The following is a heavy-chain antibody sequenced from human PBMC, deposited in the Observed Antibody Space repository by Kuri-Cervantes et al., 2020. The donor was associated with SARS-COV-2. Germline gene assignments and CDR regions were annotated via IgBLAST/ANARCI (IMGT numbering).Heavy chain of an antibody. V-gene: IGHV3-30*04. CDR2: ISYDGSNK. J-gene: IGHJ4*02. CDR1: GFTFSSCA. CDR3: ARSPGAYFDY. Sequence: GESLKISCAASGFTFSSCAMHWVRQAPGKGLEWVAVISYDGSNKYYADSVKGRFTISRDNSKNTLYLQMNSLRAEDTAVYYCARSPGAYFDYWGQGTLVTVSS. D-gene: IGHD3-10*01.